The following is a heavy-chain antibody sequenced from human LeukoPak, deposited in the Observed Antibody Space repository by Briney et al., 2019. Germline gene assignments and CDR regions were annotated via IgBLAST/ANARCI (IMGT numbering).Heavy chain of an antibody. J-gene: IGHJ6*03. CDR2: INPNMGGT. CDR3: ARDVCGGDCYSYYYYYMDV. Sequence: ASVKVSCKASGYTFTGYYMHWVRQARGQGLEWRGWINPNMGGTNYAQKFQGRVTMTRDTSISTAYMELSRLRSDDTAVYYCARDVCGGDCYSYYYYYMDVWGKGTTVTVSS. V-gene: IGHV1-2*02. CDR1: GYTFTGYY. D-gene: IGHD2-21*01.